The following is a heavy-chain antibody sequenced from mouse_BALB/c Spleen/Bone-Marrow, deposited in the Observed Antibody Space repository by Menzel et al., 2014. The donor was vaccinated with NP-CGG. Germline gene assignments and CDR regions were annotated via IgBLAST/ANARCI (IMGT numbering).Heavy chain of an antibody. J-gene: IGHJ1*01. V-gene: IGHV1S81*02. CDR1: GYTFTSYW. Sequence: VQLQQSGAELVKPGASVKLSCKASGYTFTSYWMQWVKQRPGQGLEWIGEINPSNGRINYNEKFKSKATLTVDKSSSTAYMQLSSLTSEDSAVYYCARKYYGSSYVWYFDVWGAGTTVTVSS. CDR3: ARKYYGSSYVWYFDV. CDR2: INPSNGRI. D-gene: IGHD1-1*01.